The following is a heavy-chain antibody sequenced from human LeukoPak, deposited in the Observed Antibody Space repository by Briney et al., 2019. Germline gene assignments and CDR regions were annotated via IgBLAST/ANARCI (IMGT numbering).Heavy chain of an antibody. D-gene: IGHD5/OR15-5a*01. V-gene: IGHV4-59*01. Sequence: PSETLFLTCSVSGGSIGSYHWSWIRQTPGKGLEWIGHIHYTWNAKYNPSLKSRVTISLDRSNNQFSLRLSSVTAADSAVYYCARVASKGGMDVWGQGTTVTVS. J-gene: IGHJ6*02. CDR2: IHYTWNA. CDR1: GGSIGSYH. CDR3: ARVASKGGMDV.